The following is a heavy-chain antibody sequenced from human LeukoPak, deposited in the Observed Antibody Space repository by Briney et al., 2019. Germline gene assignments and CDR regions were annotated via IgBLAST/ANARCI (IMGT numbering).Heavy chain of an antibody. CDR2: IHQGGDT. CDR3: ARLCSSTSCDY. V-gene: IGHV4-4*02. CDR1: GDSISNGPW. J-gene: IGHJ4*02. D-gene: IGHD2-2*01. Sequence: PSGTLSLTCAVSGDSISNGPWWSWVRQPPGKGLEWIGEIHQGGDTNYNPSLKSRVLISVDKSRNQVSLKVTSVTAADTAVYYCARLCSSTSCDYWGQGTLVTVSS.